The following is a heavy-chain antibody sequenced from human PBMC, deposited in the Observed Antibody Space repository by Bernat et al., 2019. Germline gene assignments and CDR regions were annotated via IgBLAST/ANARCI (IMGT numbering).Heavy chain of an antibody. Sequence: QVQLQESGPGLVKPSETLSLTCTVSGGSISSYYWSWIRQPPGKGLEWIGYIYYSGSTNYNPSLKCRVTISVDTSKNQFSLKLSSVTAADTAVYYCARERIAARSFDYWGQGTLVTVSS. CDR2: IYYSGST. D-gene: IGHD6-6*01. J-gene: IGHJ4*02. CDR3: ARERIAARSFDY. V-gene: IGHV4-59*01. CDR1: GGSISSYY.